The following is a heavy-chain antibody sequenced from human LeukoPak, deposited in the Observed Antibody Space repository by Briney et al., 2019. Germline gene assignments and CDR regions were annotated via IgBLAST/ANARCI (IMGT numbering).Heavy chain of an antibody. CDR3: ATPGPYDSSSEPRPDDY. CDR1: GGTFSSYA. CDR2: IIPIFGTA. V-gene: IGHV1-69*01. Sequence: ASVKVSCKASGGTFSSYAISWVRQAPGQGLEWMGGIIPIFGTANYAQKFQGRVTITADESTSTAYMEPSSLRSEDTAVYYCATPGPYDSSSEPRPDDYWGQGTLVTVSS. D-gene: IGHD3-22*01. J-gene: IGHJ4*02.